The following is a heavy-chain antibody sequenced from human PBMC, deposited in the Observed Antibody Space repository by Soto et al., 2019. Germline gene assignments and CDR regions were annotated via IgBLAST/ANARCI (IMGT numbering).Heavy chain of an antibody. CDR1: GFPFSYYW. V-gene: IGHV3-74*01. CDR2: IDGDESNT. J-gene: IGHJ6*03. Sequence: GGSLRLSCAASGFPFSYYWMHWVRQAPGKGLVWVSRIDGDESNTNYADSVKGRFTISRDNAKNTLYLQMNSLRAEDTAVYYCARAFNYYYMDVWGKGTTVTVSS. CDR3: ARAFNYYYMDV.